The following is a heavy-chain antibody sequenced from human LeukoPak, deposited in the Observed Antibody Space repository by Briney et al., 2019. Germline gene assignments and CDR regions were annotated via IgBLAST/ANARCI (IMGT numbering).Heavy chain of an antibody. D-gene: IGHD1-1*01. V-gene: IGHV4-59*01. CDR1: GRSISTYY. CDR2: VYDSGTT. Sequence: PSETLSLTCTVGGRSISTYYWSWIRQPPGKGLEWLGYVYDSGTTNYNPSLKSRATISVDTSKNQFSLKLSSVTAADTAVYYCARVSWFPGTSYYYMDVWDKGTTVTVSS. J-gene: IGHJ6*03. CDR3: ARVSWFPGTSYYYMDV.